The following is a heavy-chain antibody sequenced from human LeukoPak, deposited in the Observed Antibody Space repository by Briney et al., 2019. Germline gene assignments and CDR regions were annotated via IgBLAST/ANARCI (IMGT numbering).Heavy chain of an antibody. CDR3: ARDCVWGGCVDP. Sequence: KPSETLSLTCTVSGGSVSSGSYYWRWIRQPPGKGLEWIGYIYYSGSTNYNPSLKSRVTISVDTSKNQFSLKLSSVTAADTAVYYCARDCVWGGCVDPWGQGTLVTVSS. V-gene: IGHV4-61*01. J-gene: IGHJ5*02. D-gene: IGHD3-16*01. CDR2: IYYSGST. CDR1: GGSVSSGSYY.